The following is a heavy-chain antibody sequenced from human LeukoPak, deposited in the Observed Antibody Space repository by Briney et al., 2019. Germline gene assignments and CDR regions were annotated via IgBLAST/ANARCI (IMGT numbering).Heavy chain of an antibody. CDR2: IKQDGSEK. Sequence: GGSLRPSCAASGFTFSSYWMSWVRQAPGKGLEWVANIKQDGSEKYYVDSVKGRFTISRDNAKNSLYLQMNSLRAEDTAVYYCARDIVSGWNDYWGQGTLVTVSS. CDR3: ARDIVSGWNDY. CDR1: GFTFSSYW. D-gene: IGHD6-19*01. V-gene: IGHV3-7*01. J-gene: IGHJ4*02.